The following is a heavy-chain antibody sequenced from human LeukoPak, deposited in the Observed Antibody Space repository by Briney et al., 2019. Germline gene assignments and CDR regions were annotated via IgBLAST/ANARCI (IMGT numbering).Heavy chain of an antibody. CDR1: GYTFTSYD. D-gene: IGHD2-2*01. CDR3: ARVQGIDCSSTSCTYRGPYFDY. J-gene: IGHJ4*02. Sequence: GASVKVSCKASGYTFTSYDINWVRQATGQGLEWMGWMNPNSGNTGYAQKFQGRVTMTRNTSISTAYMELSSLRSEDTAVYYCARVQGIDCSSTSCTYRGPYFDYWGQGTLVTVSS. CDR2: MNPNSGNT. V-gene: IGHV1-8*01.